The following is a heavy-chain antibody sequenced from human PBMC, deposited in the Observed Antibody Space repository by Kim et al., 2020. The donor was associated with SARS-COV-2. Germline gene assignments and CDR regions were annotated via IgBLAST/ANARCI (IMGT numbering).Heavy chain of an antibody. CDR2: ISSSGSTI. D-gene: IGHD6-6*01. V-gene: IGHV3-48*03. CDR1: GFTFSSYE. J-gene: IGHJ6*03. CDR3: ARETPWYSSSSGVYYYYYYMDV. Sequence: GGSLRLSCAASGFTFSSYEMNWVRQAPGKGLEWVSYISSSGSTIYYADSVKGRFTISRDNAKNSPYLQMNSLRAEDTAVYYCARETPWYSSSSGVYYYYYYMDVWGKGTTVTVSS.